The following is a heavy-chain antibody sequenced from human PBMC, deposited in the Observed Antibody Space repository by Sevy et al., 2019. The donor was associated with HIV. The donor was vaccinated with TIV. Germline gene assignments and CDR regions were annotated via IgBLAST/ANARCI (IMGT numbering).Heavy chain of an antibody. V-gene: IGHV4-39*01. CDR1: GGSISSSSIY. Sequence: SETLSLTCTVSGGSISSSSIYWGWFRQSPGKWLDYIGSIFHSGDTYYNPSLKSRVTISVDTSKNQFSLKMTSVTAADTAVYYCARHFYSNGMDVWGQRTTVTVSS. J-gene: IGHJ6*02. D-gene: IGHD1-26*01. CDR3: ARHFYSNGMDV. CDR2: IFHSGDT.